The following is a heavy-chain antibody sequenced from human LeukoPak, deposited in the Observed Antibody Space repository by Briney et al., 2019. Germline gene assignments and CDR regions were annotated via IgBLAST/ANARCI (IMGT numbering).Heavy chain of an antibody. V-gene: IGHV1-69*06. CDR2: IIPIFGTA. Sequence: SVKVSCKASGGTFSSYAISWVRQAPGQGLEWMGGIIPIFGTANYAQKFQGRVTITADKSTSTAYMELSSLRSEDTAVYYCARDDAVRSYSYAFDIWGQGTMVTVSS. J-gene: IGHJ3*02. D-gene: IGHD3-10*01. CDR1: GGTFSSYA. CDR3: ARDDAVRSYSYAFDI.